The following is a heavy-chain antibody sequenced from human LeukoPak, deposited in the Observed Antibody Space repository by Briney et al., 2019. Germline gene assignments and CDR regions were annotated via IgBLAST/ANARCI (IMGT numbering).Heavy chain of an antibody. CDR3: ARGGGTMVRGVYYMNV. CDR2: IKQDGSEK. V-gene: IGHV3-7*01. CDR1: GFTFSNYW. J-gene: IGHJ6*03. D-gene: IGHD3-10*01. Sequence: GGSLRLSCAASGFTFSNYWMSWVRQAPGKGLEWVANIKQDGSEKYYVDSVKGRFTISRDNAKNSLYLQMNSLRAEDTAVYYCARGGGTMVRGVYYMNVWGKGTTVTVSS.